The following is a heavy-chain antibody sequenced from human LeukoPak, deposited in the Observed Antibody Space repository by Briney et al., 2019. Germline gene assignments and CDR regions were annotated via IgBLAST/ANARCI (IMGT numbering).Heavy chain of an antibody. J-gene: IGHJ4*02. CDR2: ISSSSSYI. Sequence: PGGSLRLSCAASGFTFSSYSMNWVRQAPGKGLEWVSSISSSSSYIYYADSVKGRFTISRDSAKNSLYLQMNSLRAEDTAVYYCAREQGYCGGDCYSSWGQGTLVTVSS. V-gene: IGHV3-21*01. CDR3: AREQGYCGGDCYSS. CDR1: GFTFSSYS. D-gene: IGHD2-21*02.